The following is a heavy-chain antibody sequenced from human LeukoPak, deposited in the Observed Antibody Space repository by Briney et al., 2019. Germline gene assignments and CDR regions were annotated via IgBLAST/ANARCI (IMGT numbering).Heavy chain of an antibody. CDR1: GFTFSSYE. CDR2: ISSSGSTI. J-gene: IGHJ6*04. CDR3: AELGITMIGGV. D-gene: IGHD3-10*02. Sequence: PGGSRRLSCAAYGFTFSSYEMNWVRQAPGKGLEWVSYISSSGSTIYYADSVKGRFTISRDNAKNSLYLQMNSLRAEDTAVYYCAELGITMIGGVWGKGTTVTISS. V-gene: IGHV3-48*03.